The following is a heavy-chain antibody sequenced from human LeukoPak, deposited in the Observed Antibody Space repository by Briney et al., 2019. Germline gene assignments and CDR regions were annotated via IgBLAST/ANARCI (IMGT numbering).Heavy chain of an antibody. CDR2: ISSSSSYM. CDR1: GFTFSSYT. V-gene: IGHV3-21*04. CDR3: AFNFPDAFDI. Sequence: GGSLRLPCAASGFTFSSYTMNWARQAPGKGLEWVSSISSSSSYMYYADSVRGRFTISRDNAKNSLYLQMNSLRAEDTAVYYCAFNFPDAFDIWGQGTMVTVSS. J-gene: IGHJ3*02.